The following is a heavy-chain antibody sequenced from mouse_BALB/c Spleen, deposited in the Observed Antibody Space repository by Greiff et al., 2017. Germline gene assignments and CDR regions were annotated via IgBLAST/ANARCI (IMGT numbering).Heavy chain of an antibody. D-gene: IGHD1-1*01. CDR3: ARQVVSYYFDY. CDR2: ISSGGST. V-gene: IGHV5-6-5*01. CDR1: GFTFSSYA. J-gene: IGHJ2*01. Sequence: EVKVVESGGGLVKPGGSLKLSCAASGFTFSSYAMSWVRQTPEKRLEWVASISSGGSTYYPDSVKGRFTISRDNAKNTLYLQMSSLRSEDTAMYYCARQVVSYYFDYWGQGTTLTVSS.